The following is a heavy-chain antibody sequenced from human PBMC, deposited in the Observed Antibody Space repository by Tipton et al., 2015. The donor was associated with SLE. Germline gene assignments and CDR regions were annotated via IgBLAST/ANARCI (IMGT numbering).Heavy chain of an antibody. Sequence: SLRLSCAASGFTFSSYAMSWVRQAPGRGLEWVSVIYRGGSSTYYADSVKGRFTISRDNSKNTMYLQMNSLRAEDTAVYYCAKMGDIVVVPAENWFDPWGQGTLVTVSS. D-gene: IGHD2-2*01. CDR1: GFTFSSYA. V-gene: IGHV3-23*03. J-gene: IGHJ5*02. CDR2: IYRGGSST. CDR3: AKMGDIVVVPAENWFDP.